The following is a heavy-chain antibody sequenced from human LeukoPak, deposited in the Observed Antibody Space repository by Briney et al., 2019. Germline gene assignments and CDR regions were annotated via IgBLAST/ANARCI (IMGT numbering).Heavy chain of an antibody. CDR2: ISSSSSYI. J-gene: IGHJ3*02. Sequence: GGSLRLSCADSGFTVSSNYMSWVRQAPGKGLEWVSSISSSSSYIYYADSVKGRFTISRDNAKNSLYLQMNSLRAEDTAVYYCATDMYNWNDREAFDIWGQGTMVTVSS. CDR3: ATDMYNWNDREAFDI. CDR1: GFTVSSNY. D-gene: IGHD1-20*01. V-gene: IGHV3-21*01.